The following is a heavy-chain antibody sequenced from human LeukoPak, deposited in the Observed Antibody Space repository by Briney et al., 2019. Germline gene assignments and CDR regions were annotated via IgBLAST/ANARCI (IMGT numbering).Heavy chain of an antibody. D-gene: IGHD2-2*01. CDR1: GGTFSSYA. J-gene: IGHJ6*04. CDR3: ARVRDLGYCSSTSCQNYYYYYGMDV. Sequence: EASVKVSCKASGGTFSSYAISWVRQAPGQGLEWMGGIIPIFGTANYAQKFQGRVTITADESTSTAYMELSSLRSEDTAVYYCARVRDLGYCSSTSCQNYYYYYGMDVWAKGPRSPSPQ. CDR2: IIPIFGTA. V-gene: IGHV1-69*01.